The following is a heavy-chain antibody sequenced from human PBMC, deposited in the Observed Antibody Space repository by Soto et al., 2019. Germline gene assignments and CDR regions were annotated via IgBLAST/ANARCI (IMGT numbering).Heavy chain of an antibody. Sequence: GDSLKISCKGSGYSFTNYWIGWVRQMPGKGLEWMGMIWPADSDTRYSPSFQGQVTISADKSISTTYLQWSSLKASDTAMYYCARGLGYCSSSSSCYVLHYWGQGTLVTVSS. CDR3: ARGLGYCSSSSSCYVLHY. D-gene: IGHD2-2*01. V-gene: IGHV5-51*01. CDR1: GYSFTNYW. J-gene: IGHJ4*02. CDR2: IWPADSDT.